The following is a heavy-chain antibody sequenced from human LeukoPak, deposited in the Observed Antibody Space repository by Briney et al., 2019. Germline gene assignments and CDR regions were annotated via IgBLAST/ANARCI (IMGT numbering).Heavy chain of an antibody. CDR3: ATRTYYYDNPALSHDY. Sequence: SETLSLTCAVYGGSFSGHYWSWIRQPPGKGLEWIGEIYHSGSTNYNPSLKSRVTISLDMSKNQFSLKLRSVTAADTAVYYCATRTYYYDNPALSHDYWAREPWSPSPQ. CDR1: GGSFSGHY. V-gene: IGHV4-34*01. D-gene: IGHD3-22*01. CDR2: IYHSGST. J-gene: IGHJ4*02.